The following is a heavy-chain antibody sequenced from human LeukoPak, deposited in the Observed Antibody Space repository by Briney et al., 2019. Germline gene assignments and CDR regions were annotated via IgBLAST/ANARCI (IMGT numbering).Heavy chain of an antibody. J-gene: IGHJ4*02. CDR3: ARDRGSFTSGTSYFDY. CDR2: IWYDGSNK. D-gene: IGHD3-10*01. CDR1: GFTFSNYG. V-gene: IGHV3-33*01. Sequence: PGGSLRLSCAPSGFTFSNYGIQWVRQAPGKGLEWVAVIWYDGSNKYYAGSVKGRFTISRDNSKNTLYLQMNSLTAEDTAVYFCARDRGSFTSGTSYFDYWGQGTLVTVSS.